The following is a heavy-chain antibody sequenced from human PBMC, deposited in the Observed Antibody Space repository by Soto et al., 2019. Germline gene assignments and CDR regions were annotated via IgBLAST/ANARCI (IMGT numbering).Heavy chain of an antibody. Sequence: EVQLVESGGGLVKPGGSLRLSCAASGFTFSSYSMNWVRQAPGKGLEWVSSISSSSSYIYYADSVKGRFTISRDNAKNSLYLQMNSLRAEDTAVYYCAREKVAATMTLVDYMDVWGKGTTVTVSS. J-gene: IGHJ6*03. V-gene: IGHV3-21*01. D-gene: IGHD2-15*01. CDR3: AREKVAATMTLVDYMDV. CDR1: GFTFSSYS. CDR2: ISSSSSYI.